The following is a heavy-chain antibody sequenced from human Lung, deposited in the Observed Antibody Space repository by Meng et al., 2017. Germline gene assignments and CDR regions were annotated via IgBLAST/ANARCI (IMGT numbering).Heavy chain of an antibody. CDR1: GASISSGGYS. CDR3: ARSGYCSGSSCYGSFDS. V-gene: IGHV4-30-2*01. CDR2: ISHSGST. J-gene: IGHJ4*02. D-gene: IGHD2-15*01. Sequence: QLQLQESGSGLVKPSQTLSLPCAVSGASISSGGYSWSWIRQPPGKGLEWIGYISHSGSTYYNPSLKNRVTISVDRSKNQFSLRLTSVTAADTAVYSCARSGYCSGSSCYGSFDSWGQGTLVTVSS.